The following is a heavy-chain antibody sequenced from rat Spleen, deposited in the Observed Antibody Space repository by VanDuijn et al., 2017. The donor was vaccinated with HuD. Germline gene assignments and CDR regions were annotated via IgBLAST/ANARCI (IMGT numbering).Heavy chain of an antibody. Sequence: EVQLQESGPGLVKPSQSLSLTCSVTDYSITSNYWGWIRKFPGNKMEWMGYISYSGSTSYSPSLKSRISISRDTSKNQFFLQVNSVTTEDTATYYCARRSGYVGDYFDYWGQGVMVTVSS. J-gene: IGHJ2*01. V-gene: IGHV3-1*01. D-gene: IGHD4-3*01. CDR1: DYSITSNY. CDR2: ISYSGST. CDR3: ARRSGYVGDYFDY.